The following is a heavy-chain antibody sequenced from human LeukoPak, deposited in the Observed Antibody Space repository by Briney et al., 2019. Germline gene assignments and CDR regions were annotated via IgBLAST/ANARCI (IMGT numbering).Heavy chain of an antibody. V-gene: IGHV4-34*01. J-gene: IGHJ4*02. CDR3: ARVGVRSSWYLDY. D-gene: IGHD6-13*01. CDR1: GGSFSGYY. Sequence: SETLSLTCAVYGGSFSGYYWSWIRQPPGKGLEWIGEINHSGSTNYNPSLKSRVTISVDKSKNQFSLKLSSVTAADTAVYYCARVGVRSSWYLDYWGQGTLVTVSS. CDR2: INHSGST.